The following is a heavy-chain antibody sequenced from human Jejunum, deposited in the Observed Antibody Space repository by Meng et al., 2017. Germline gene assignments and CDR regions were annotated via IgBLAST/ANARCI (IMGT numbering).Heavy chain of an antibody. CDR1: GFTFSSYS. CDR2: ISSSSSYI. Sequence: GGSLRLSCTASGFTFSSYSMNWVRQAPGQGLEWVSSISSSSSYIYYADSVKGRFTISRDNAKNSLYLQMNSLRAEDTAVYYCARDQLQQLAFDYWGQGTLVTVSS. V-gene: IGHV3-21*01. CDR3: ARDQLQQLAFDY. D-gene: IGHD6-13*01. J-gene: IGHJ4*02.